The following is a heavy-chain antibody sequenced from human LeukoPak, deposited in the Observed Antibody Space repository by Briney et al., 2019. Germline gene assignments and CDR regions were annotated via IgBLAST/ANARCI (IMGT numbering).Heavy chain of an antibody. CDR3: ARAQDPTILSYFDY. CDR2: INPSSTTI. Sequence: GGSLRLSCAASGFTFSTYSMNWVRQAPGKGLEWVSYINPSSTTIYYADSVKGRFTISRDNAKDSLYLQMNSLRDEDTAVYYCARAQDPTILSYFDYWGQGTLVTVSS. D-gene: IGHD5-24*01. J-gene: IGHJ4*02. CDR1: GFTFSTYS. V-gene: IGHV3-48*02.